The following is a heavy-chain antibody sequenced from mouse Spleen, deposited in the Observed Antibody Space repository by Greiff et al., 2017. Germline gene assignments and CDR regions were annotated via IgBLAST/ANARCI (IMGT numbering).Heavy chain of an antibody. Sequence: EVQLQESGPGLVKPSQSLSLTCSVTGYSITSGYYWNWIRQFPGNKLEWMGYISYDGSNNYNPSLKNRISITRDTSKNQFFLKLNSVTTEDTATYYCARKALTVGHWYFDVWGAGTTVTVSS. CDR1: GYSITSGYY. CDR2: ISYDGSN. V-gene: IGHV3-6*01. J-gene: IGHJ1*01. CDR3: ARKALTVGHWYFDV. D-gene: IGHD1-1*01.